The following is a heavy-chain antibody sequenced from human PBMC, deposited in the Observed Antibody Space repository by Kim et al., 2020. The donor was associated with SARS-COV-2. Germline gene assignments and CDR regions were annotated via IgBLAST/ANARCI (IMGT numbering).Heavy chain of an antibody. J-gene: IGHJ6*02. V-gene: IGHV3-74*01. CDR3: ARDQAARPFSGGMDV. D-gene: IGHD6-6*01. Sequence: GGSLRLSCAASGFTFSSYWMHWVRQAPGKGLVWVSRINSDGSSTSYADSVKGRFTISRDNAKNTLYLQMNSLRAEDTAVYYCARDQAARPFSGGMDVWGQATTVAVSS. CDR2: INSDGSST. CDR1: GFTFSSYW.